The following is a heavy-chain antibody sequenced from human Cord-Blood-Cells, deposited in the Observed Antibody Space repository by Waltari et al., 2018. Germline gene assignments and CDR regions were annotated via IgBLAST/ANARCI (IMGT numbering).Heavy chain of an antibody. J-gene: IGHJ5*02. Sequence: QLQLQESGPGLVKPSETLSLTCTVSGGSISSSSYYWGWIRQPPRKGLEWIGIIYYSGRTYYNPSLKSRVTISVDTSKNQFSLKLSSVTAADTAVYYCARQQDIVVVPAAMIGFDPWGQGTLVTVSS. CDR1: GGSISSSSYY. CDR3: ARQQDIVVVPAAMIGFDP. CDR2: IYYSGRT. D-gene: IGHD2-2*01. V-gene: IGHV4-39*01.